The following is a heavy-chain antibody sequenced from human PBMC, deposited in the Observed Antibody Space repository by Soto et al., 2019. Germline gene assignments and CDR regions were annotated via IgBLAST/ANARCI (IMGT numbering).Heavy chain of an antibody. Sequence: SETLSLTCTVSGGSIDSYYWSWIRQPPGKGLEWIGYIYYSGSTNYNPSLKSRVNISVDTSKNQFSLKLNSMTAADTAVYYCARHNYGSGSTYFDYWGQGTLVTVSS. J-gene: IGHJ4*02. D-gene: IGHD3-10*01. CDR3: ARHNYGSGSTYFDY. CDR1: GGSIDSYY. V-gene: IGHV4-59*08. CDR2: IYYSGST.